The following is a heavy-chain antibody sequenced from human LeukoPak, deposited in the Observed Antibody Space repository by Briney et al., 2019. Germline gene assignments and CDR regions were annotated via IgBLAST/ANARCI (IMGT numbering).Heavy chain of an antibody. Sequence: GGSLRLSCAVSGFTFSSYSMNWVRQAPGKGLEWVSYISSSSTIYYADSVKGRFTISRDNAKNSLYPQMNSLRDEDTAVYYCARGGQSRAAAVGYWGQGTLVTVSS. CDR1: GFTFSSYS. V-gene: IGHV3-48*02. CDR2: ISSSSTI. J-gene: IGHJ4*02. CDR3: ARGGQSRAAAVGY. D-gene: IGHD6-13*01.